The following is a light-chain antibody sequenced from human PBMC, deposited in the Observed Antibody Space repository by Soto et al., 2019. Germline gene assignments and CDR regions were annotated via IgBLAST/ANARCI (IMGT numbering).Light chain of an antibody. J-gene: IGKJ1*01. CDR3: QQYNSQTLDPT. CDR1: QSISSW. Sequence: DVQLTQSPCVLSASVVGRFTITFLASQSISSWLAWYQQKPGKAPKLLIYKASSLESGVPSRFSGSGSGTEFTLTISSLQTDDFATYYCQQYNSQTLDPTFGQGTKVDIK. V-gene: IGKV1-5*03. CDR2: KAS.